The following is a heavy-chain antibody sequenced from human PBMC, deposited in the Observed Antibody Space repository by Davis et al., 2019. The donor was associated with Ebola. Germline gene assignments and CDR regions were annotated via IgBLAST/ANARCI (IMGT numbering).Heavy chain of an antibody. Sequence: SETLSLTCTVSGGSISSYYWGWIRQPPGKGLEWIGSIYYSGSTYYNPSLKSRVTISVDTSKNQFSLKLSSVTAADTAVYYCARDHIAAAGTRDNWFDPWGQGTLVTVSS. CDR1: GGSISSYY. V-gene: IGHV4-39*07. D-gene: IGHD6-13*01. CDR3: ARDHIAAAGTRDNWFDP. J-gene: IGHJ5*02. CDR2: IYYSGST.